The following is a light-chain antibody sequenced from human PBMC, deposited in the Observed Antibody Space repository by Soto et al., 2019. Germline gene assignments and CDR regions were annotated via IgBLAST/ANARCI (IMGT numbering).Light chain of an antibody. CDR2: EAS. Sequence: DIQMTQSPSSLSASVGDRVTITCRAGEDISNFLAWFQQRPGEAPQSLMFEASYLESGVSSRFSGSGYGTDFTLTISSLQPEDIATYYCQQYKAHPPTFGGGSKVQI. V-gene: IGKV1-16*01. CDR1: EDISNF. CDR3: QQYKAHPPT. J-gene: IGKJ4*01.